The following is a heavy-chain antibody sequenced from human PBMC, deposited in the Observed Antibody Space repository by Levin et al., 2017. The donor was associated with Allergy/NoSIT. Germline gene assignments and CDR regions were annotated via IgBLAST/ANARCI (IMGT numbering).Heavy chain of an antibody. CDR3: AKVVTMIVGALIDY. Sequence: GGSLRLSCAASGFTFSSYAMSWVRQAPGKGLEWVSAISGSGGSTYYADSVKGRFTISRDNSKNTLYLQMNSLRAEDTAVYYCAKVVTMIVGALIDYWGQGTLVTVSS. D-gene: IGHD3-22*01. CDR1: GFTFSSYA. CDR2: ISGSGGST. J-gene: IGHJ4*02. V-gene: IGHV3-23*01.